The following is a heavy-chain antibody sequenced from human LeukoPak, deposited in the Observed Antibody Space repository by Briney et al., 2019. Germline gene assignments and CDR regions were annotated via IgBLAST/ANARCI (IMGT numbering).Heavy chain of an antibody. V-gene: IGHV1-18*04. CDR1: GYTFTSYG. CDR2: ISAYNGNT. D-gene: IGHD5-12*01. J-gene: IGHJ6*04. Sequence: ASVTVSCKASGYTFTSYGISWVRQAPGQGLEWMGWISAYNGNTNYAQKLQGRVTMTTDTSTSIAYMELRSLRSDDTAVYYCARCPHKQWLVSYYYGMDVWGKGTTVTVSS. CDR3: ARCPHKQWLVSYYYGMDV.